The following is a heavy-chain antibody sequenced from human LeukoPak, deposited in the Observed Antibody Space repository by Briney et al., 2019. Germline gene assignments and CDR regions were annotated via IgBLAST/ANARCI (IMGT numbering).Heavy chain of an antibody. J-gene: IGHJ4*02. V-gene: IGHV3-23*01. Sequence: GESLRLSCAASGFTFSSYAFSWVRQAPGKGLEWVSAISGSGDNTYYADSVKGRFTISRDNSKSTLYLQVNSLRAEDTAVYYCAKHGSGRYFDYWGQGTLVTVSS. D-gene: IGHD6-19*01. CDR3: AKHGSGRYFDY. CDR2: ISGSGDNT. CDR1: GFTFSSYA.